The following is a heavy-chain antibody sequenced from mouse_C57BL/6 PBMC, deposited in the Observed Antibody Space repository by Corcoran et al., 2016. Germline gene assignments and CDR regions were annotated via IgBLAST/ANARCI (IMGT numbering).Heavy chain of an antibody. CDR2: INTYSGVP. V-gene: IGHV9-3*01. CDR1: GYTFTTYG. CDR3: ARGNYFYY. Sequence: QIQLVQSGPELKKPGETVKISCKASGYTFTTYGMSWVKQAPGKGLKWMGWINTYSGVPTYADDFKGRFAFSLETSASTAYLQINNLKNEDTATYFCARGNYFYYWGQGTTLTVSS. J-gene: IGHJ2*01.